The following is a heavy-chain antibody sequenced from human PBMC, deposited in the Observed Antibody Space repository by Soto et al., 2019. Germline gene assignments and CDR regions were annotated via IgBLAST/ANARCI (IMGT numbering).Heavy chain of an antibody. D-gene: IGHD4-17*01. CDR2: ITYNGDTS. CDR3: AKDYDYGGALPDDC. Sequence: EVQLLEAGGDLIQPGGSLRLSCSASGFNFVDYGMSWVRQAPGKGLEWLSAITYNGDTSYYADSVRGQFTISRDNSKNTLYLQLNDLGAADTAIYYCAKDYDYGGALPDDCWGQGTLVTVSS. V-gene: IGHV3-23*01. J-gene: IGHJ4*02. CDR1: GFNFVDYG.